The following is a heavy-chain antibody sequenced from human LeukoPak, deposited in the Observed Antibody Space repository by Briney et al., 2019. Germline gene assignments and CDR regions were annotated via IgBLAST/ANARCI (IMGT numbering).Heavy chain of an antibody. J-gene: IGHJ6*03. V-gene: IGHV4-4*07. Sequence: SETLSLTCTVSGGSISSYYWSWIRQPAGKGLEWIGRIYTSGSTNYNPSLKSRVTISVDTSKNQFSLKLSSVTAADTAVYYCARRLGRKFGERFYYYHYMDVWGKGTTVTISS. CDR2: IYTSGST. CDR3: ARRLGRKFGERFYYYHYMDV. CDR1: GGSISSYY. D-gene: IGHD3-10*01.